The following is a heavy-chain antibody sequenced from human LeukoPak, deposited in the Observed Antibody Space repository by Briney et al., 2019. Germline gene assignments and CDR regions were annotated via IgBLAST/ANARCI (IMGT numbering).Heavy chain of an antibody. D-gene: IGHD3-3*01. V-gene: IGHV4-59*01. Sequence: PSETLSLTCAVSGGSISGWYWSWIRQPPGKGLEWIGHIYDSGTTNYNPSLKSRVTMSVDSSKNQFSLKLTSVTAADTAVYYCARGSPPQNARSGYGAFDIWGQGTMVTVSS. CDR1: GGSISGWY. J-gene: IGHJ3*02. CDR3: ARGSPPQNARSGYGAFDI. CDR2: IYDSGTT.